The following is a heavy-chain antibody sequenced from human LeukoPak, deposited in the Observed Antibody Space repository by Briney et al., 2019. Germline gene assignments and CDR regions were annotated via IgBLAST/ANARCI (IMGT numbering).Heavy chain of an antibody. D-gene: IGHD2-21*02. Sequence: QSGGSLRLSCAASGFTFSSYWMSWVRQAPGKGLEWVANIKQDGSEKYYVDSVKGRFTISRDNAKNSLHLQMNSLRAEDTAVYYCARDRHIVVVTAILDYWGQGTLVTVSS. J-gene: IGHJ4*02. CDR1: GFTFSSYW. V-gene: IGHV3-7*01. CDR2: IKQDGSEK. CDR3: ARDRHIVVVTAILDY.